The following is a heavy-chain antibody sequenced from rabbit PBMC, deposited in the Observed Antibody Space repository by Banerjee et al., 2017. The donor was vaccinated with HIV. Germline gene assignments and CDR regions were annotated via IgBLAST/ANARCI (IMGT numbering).Heavy chain of an antibody. CDR2: IGGGSSGST. D-gene: IGHD6-1*01. J-gene: IGHJ4*01. CDR3: AREGAVGGGYAYGAFNL. CDR1: GFSFSSSYW. V-gene: IGHV1S40*01. Sequence: QSLEESGGDLVKPGASLTLTCTASGFSFSSSYWICWVRQAPGKGLEWIACIGGGSSGSTGYASWAKGRFTISKTSSTTVTLQMTSLTAADTATYFCAREGAVGGGYAYGAFNLWGPGTLVTVS.